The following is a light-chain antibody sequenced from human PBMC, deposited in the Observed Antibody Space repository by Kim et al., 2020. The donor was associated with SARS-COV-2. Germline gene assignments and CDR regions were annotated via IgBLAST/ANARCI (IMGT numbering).Light chain of an antibody. CDR3: QQYNSYLYT. Sequence: SASVGDRVTITCRASQRISSWLAWYQQKPGKAPKLLIYDASSLESGVPSRFSGSGSGTEFTLTISSLQPDDFATYYCQQYNSYLYTFGQGTKLEI. CDR1: QRISSW. CDR2: DAS. V-gene: IGKV1-5*01. J-gene: IGKJ2*01.